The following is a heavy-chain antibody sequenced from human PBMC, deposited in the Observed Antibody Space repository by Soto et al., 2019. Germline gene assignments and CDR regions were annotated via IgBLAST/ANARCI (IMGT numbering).Heavy chain of an antibody. CDR1: GGTFSSYA. D-gene: IGHD3-22*01. CDR2: IIPIFGTT. J-gene: IGHJ4*02. V-gene: IGHV1-69*13. Sequence: GASVKVSCKASGGTFSSYAISWVRQAPGQGLEWMGGIIPIFGTTRNAQKFQGRVTSSADESTSTVYMELSRLTSEDTALYYCARNHYSDSSGYYSFDYWGQGTPVTVSS. CDR3: ARNHYSDSSGYYSFDY.